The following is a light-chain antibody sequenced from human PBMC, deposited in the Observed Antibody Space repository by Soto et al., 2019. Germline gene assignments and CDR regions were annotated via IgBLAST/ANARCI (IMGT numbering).Light chain of an antibody. J-gene: IGLJ1*01. CDR3: ISYTTISTYV. CDR2: DVS. CDR1: SSDVGAYNY. Sequence: QSVLTQAASGSGSPGQSITISCTGTSSDVGAYNYVSWYQQHPGKAPKLMISDVSNRASGISNRFSASKSGSTASLTISGLQTEDEADYYCISYTTISTYVFGTGTKVTVL. V-gene: IGLV2-14*03.